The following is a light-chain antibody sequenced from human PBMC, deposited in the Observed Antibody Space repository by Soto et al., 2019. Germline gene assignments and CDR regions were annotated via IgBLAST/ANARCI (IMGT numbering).Light chain of an antibody. CDR2: GAS. V-gene: IGKV3-20*01. CDR3: QQYVNSLT. J-gene: IGKJ4*01. Sequence: EIVLTQSPGTLSLSPGERGTLSCRASQSISSSYLAWYQQKPGQAPRLLIYGASTTATGIPDRFSGSGSGTDFTLTISRLEPEDFAVYYCQQYVNSLTFGGGTKVQIK. CDR1: QSISSSY.